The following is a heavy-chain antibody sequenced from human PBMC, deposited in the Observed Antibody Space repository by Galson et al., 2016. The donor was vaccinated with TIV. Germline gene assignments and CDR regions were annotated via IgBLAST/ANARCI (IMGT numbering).Heavy chain of an antibody. CDR3: ARSGDYGYYYGMDV. CDR1: GYTFTSYD. J-gene: IGHJ6*02. V-gene: IGHV1-8*02. CDR2: MNPNSGNT. Sequence: SVKVSCKASGYTFTSYDINWVRQATGQGLEWMGWMNPNSGNTGYAQKFRGRVTMTRNTSVRTAYMELSSLRSEDTAVYYCARSGDYGYYYGMDVWGQGTTVTVSS. D-gene: IGHD4-17*01.